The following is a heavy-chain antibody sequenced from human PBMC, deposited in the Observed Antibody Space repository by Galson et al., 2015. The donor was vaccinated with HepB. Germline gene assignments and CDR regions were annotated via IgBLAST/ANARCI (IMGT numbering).Heavy chain of an antibody. Sequence: SETLSLTCTVSGGSISTTISYWGWIRQPPGKGVEWIGSIYYTGNTYYNPSLKSRVTISVDTSKNQFSLKLSFVTAADTAMYYCARHAMIRGVLKWFDSWGRGTLVTVSS. CDR1: GGSISTTISY. D-gene: IGHD3-10*01. CDR3: ARHAMIRGVLKWFDS. V-gene: IGHV4-39*01. CDR2: IYYTGNT. J-gene: IGHJ5*01.